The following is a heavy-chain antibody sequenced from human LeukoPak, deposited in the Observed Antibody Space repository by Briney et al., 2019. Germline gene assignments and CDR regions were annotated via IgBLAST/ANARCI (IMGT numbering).Heavy chain of an antibody. CDR2: LYPGVST. J-gene: IGHJ6*03. D-gene: IGHD3-22*01. Sequence: SETLSLTCTVSGGPMYSYYWSWIRQTAGKGLEWIGRLYPGVSTDYNPSLKSRVTMSVDTSKNQFALKLSAVTAADTAVYYCARLKFYDSTGYSPGHYMDVWGKGTTVTASS. V-gene: IGHV4-4*07. CDR3: ARLKFYDSTGYSPGHYMDV. CDR1: GGPMYSYY.